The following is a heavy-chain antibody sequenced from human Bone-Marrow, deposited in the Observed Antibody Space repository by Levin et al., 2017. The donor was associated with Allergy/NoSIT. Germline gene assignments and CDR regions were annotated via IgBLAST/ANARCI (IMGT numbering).Heavy chain of an antibody. D-gene: IGHD6-13*01. J-gene: IGHJ4*02. CDR1: GFTFSSYA. Sequence: KPGESLKISCAASGFTFSSYAMNWVRQAPGKGLQWVSSISSSNNYIYYADSVEGRFTIARDNAKNSLYLQMNSLRAEDTAIYYCARELEGGLATAGIFGYWGQGTLVTVSS. V-gene: IGHV3-21*06. CDR3: ARELEGGLATAGIFGY. CDR2: ISSSNNYI.